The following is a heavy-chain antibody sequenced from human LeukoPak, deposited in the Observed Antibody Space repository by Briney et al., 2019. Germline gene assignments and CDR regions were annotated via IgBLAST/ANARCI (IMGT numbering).Heavy chain of an antibody. D-gene: IGHD7-27*01. CDR2: IYHSGST. CDR1: AYSISSGYY. Sequence: PSETLSLTCAVSAYSISSGYYWGWIRPPPGKGLEWIGSIYHSGSTYYNPSPKSPVTISVDTSKNQFSLKLSSVTAADTAVYYCARLRMGMGSVDYWGQGTLVTVSS. V-gene: IGHV4-38-2*01. CDR3: ARLRMGMGSVDY. J-gene: IGHJ4*02.